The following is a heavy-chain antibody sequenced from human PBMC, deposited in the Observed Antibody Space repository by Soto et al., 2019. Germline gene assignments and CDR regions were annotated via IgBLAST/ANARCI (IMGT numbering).Heavy chain of an antibody. CDR2: INPNNGGT. V-gene: IGHV1-2*02. Sequence: DSVKVSCKASGYTLSGYYMHWVRQAPGQGLEWMGWINPNNGGTNYAQKFQGRVTMTRDTSISTAYMDLSRLRSDDTAVYYCATTASYDAFDIWGQGTMVTVSS. CDR3: ATTASYDAFDI. J-gene: IGHJ3*02. CDR1: GYTLSGYY.